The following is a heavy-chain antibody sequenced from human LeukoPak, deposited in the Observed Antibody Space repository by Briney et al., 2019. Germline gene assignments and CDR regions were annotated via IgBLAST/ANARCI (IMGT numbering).Heavy chain of an antibody. D-gene: IGHD7-27*01. J-gene: IGHJ4*02. CDR3: ARDFTSSTGDLGY. CDR2: ISASRGIT. V-gene: IGHV3-48*01. CDR1: GFNYSSYT. Sequence: GGSLRLSCAASGFNYSSYTMNWVRQAPGMGLEWLSYISASRGITYYADSVKGRFTISRDNAKNSLYLQMNSLRAEDTAVYYCARDFTSSTGDLGYWGQGTLVTVSS.